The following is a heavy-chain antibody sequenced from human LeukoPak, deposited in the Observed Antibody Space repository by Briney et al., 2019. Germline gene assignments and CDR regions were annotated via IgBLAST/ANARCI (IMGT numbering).Heavy chain of an antibody. CDR2: MNPNSGNT. D-gene: IGHD3-10*01. Sequence: GASVKVSCKASGYTFTSYDINWVRQATGQGLEWMGWMNPNSGNTGYAQKFQGRVTMTRNTSISTAYMELSSLRSEDTAVYYCARDALAGGYFDYWGQGTLVTVSS. V-gene: IGHV1-8*01. CDR1: GYTFTSYD. J-gene: IGHJ4*02. CDR3: ARDALAGGYFDY.